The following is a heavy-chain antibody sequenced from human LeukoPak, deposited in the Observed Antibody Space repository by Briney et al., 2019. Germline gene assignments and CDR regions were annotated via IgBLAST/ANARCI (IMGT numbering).Heavy chain of an antibody. V-gene: IGHV3-23*01. CDR3: AKSSYYDASGYYREFYFDS. CDR1: GFSFSHYA. Sequence: LPGGSLRLSCVSSGFSFSHYAMSWVRQAPGKGLEWVSSISGSGGSTHYVDSVNGRFTISRDKTKTTLYLQMNSLRAEDTAVYYCAKSSYYDASGYYREFYFDSWGQGTLVTVSS. CDR2: ISGSGGST. D-gene: IGHD3-22*01. J-gene: IGHJ4*02.